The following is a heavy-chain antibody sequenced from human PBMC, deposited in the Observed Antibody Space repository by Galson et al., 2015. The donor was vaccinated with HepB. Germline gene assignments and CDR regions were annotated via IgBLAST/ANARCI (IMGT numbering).Heavy chain of an antibody. J-gene: IGHJ5*02. V-gene: IGHV3-49*04. CDR2: IRSKAYGGTT. CDR3: SLLRFLEWLEGNPRSWFDP. Sequence: SLRLSCAASGFTFGGYAMSWVRQAPGKGLEWVGFIRSKAYGGTTEYAASVKGRFTISRDDSKSIAYLQMNSLKTEDTAVYYCSLLRFLEWLEGNPRSWFDPWGQGTLVTVSS. CDR1: GFTFGGYA. D-gene: IGHD3-3*01.